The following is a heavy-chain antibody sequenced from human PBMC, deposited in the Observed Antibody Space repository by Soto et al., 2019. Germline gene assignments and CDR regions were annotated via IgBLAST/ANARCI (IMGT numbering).Heavy chain of an antibody. CDR2: ISYDGRNK. D-gene: IGHD5-12*01. V-gene: IGHV3-30*18. CDR3: AKGLRSWQQLLSNAKLTLTGAGGTFDI. CDR1: GFIFSNYG. Sequence: QVQLVESGGGVVQPGRSLRLSCAASGFIFSNYGIHWVRQAPGKGLEWVAVISYDGRNKYYADSVKGRCTISRDNSKNTLYLEMNILRAEDTAVYYCAKGLRSWQQLLSNAKLTLTGAGGTFDIWGQGTMVTVSS. J-gene: IGHJ3*02.